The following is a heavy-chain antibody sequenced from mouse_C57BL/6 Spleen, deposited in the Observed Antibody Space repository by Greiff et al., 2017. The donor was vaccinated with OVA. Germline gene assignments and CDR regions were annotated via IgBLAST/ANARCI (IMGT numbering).Heavy chain of an antibody. V-gene: IGHV14-4*01. J-gene: IGHJ2*01. D-gene: IGHD2-1*01. Sequence: VQLKQSGAELVRPGASVKLSCTASGFNIKDDYMHWVKQRPEQGLEWIGWIDPENGDTEYASKFQGKATITADTSSNTAYLQLSSLTSEDTAVYYCTRGIYYGNVDYWGQGTTPTVSS. CDR1: GFNIKDDY. CDR3: TRGIYYGNVDY. CDR2: IDPENGDT.